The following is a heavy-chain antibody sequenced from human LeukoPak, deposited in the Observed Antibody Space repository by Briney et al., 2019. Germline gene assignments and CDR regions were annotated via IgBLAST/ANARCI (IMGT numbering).Heavy chain of an antibody. Sequence: GGSLRLSCAASGFTFGSCWMNWVRQAPGKGLEWVAVIWYDGSNKYYADSVKGRFTISRDNSKNTLYLQMNSLRAEDTAVYYCARGPTRYYFDYWDQGTLVTVSS. J-gene: IGHJ4*02. CDR1: GFTFGSCW. CDR3: ARGPTRYYFDY. V-gene: IGHV3-33*08. CDR2: IWYDGSNK.